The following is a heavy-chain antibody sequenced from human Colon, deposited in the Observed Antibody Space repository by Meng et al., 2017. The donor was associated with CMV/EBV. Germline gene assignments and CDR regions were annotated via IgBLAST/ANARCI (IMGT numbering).Heavy chain of an antibody. Sequence: GGSLRLSCTAYGFTFSDYGMHWVRQTPGTGLEWVAYVRYVVTTKYYADSVKGRFTISKDNSRNTVYLQMDSLRPDDTGVYYCAKDIGTWTRGYYFDYWGQGALVTVSS. J-gene: IGHJ4*02. CDR2: VRYVVTTK. CDR3: AKDIGTWTRGYYFDY. V-gene: IGHV3-30*02. CDR1: GFTFSDYG. D-gene: IGHD2-15*01.